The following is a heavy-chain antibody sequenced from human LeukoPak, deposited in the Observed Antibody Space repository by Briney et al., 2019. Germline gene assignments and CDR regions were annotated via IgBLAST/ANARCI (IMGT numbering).Heavy chain of an antibody. Sequence: ASVKVSCKASGYTFTSYGISWVRQAPGQGLEWMGWMNPNSGNTGYAQKFQGRVTMTRNTSISTAYMELSSLRSEDTAVYYCARGDYVLYYYYYYGMDVWGQGTTVTVSS. CDR2: MNPNSGNT. D-gene: IGHD3-16*01. CDR3: ARGDYVLYYYYYYGMDV. J-gene: IGHJ6*02. V-gene: IGHV1-8*02. CDR1: GYTFTSYG.